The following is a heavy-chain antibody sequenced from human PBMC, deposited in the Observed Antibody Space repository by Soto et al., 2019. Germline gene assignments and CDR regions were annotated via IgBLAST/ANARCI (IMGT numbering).Heavy chain of an antibody. CDR1: GGSISSGGYY. CDR2: INHSGST. D-gene: IGHD4-17*01. CDR3: ASFKGFRRGYYYGMDV. Sequence: SETLSLTCTVSGGSISSGGYYWSWIRQHPGKGLEWIGEINHSGSTNYNPSLKSRVTISVDTSKNQFSLKLSSVTAADTAVYYCASFKGFRRGYYYGMDVWGQGTTVTVSS. J-gene: IGHJ6*02. V-gene: IGHV4-31*03.